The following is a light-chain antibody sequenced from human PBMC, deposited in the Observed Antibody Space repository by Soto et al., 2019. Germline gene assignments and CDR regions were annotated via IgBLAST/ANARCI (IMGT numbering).Light chain of an antibody. V-gene: IGKV1-39*01. Sequence: DIQMTQSPSSLSASVGDRFTITCRASQSISSYLNWYQQKPGKAPKLLIYAASSLQSGVPSRFSGSGSGTEFTLTISSLQPEDFATYYCQQLNNYPRTFGQGTKVDIK. CDR2: AAS. J-gene: IGKJ1*01. CDR3: QQLNNYPRT. CDR1: QSISSY.